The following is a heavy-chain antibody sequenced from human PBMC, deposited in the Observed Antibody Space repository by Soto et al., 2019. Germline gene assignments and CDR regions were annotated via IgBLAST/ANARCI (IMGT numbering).Heavy chain of an antibody. V-gene: IGHV1-46*01. J-gene: IGHJ6*02. D-gene: IGHD3-10*01. CDR1: GYTFTSYY. CDR3: AREETSYYGSGSYHGHYYYGMDV. CDR2: INPSGGST. Sequence: WASMKVSCKASGYTFTSYYMHWVRQAPGQGLEWMGIINPSGGSTSYAQKFQGRVTMTRDTSTSTVYMELSSLRSEDTAVYYCAREETSYYGSGSYHGHYYYGMDVWGQGTTVTVSS.